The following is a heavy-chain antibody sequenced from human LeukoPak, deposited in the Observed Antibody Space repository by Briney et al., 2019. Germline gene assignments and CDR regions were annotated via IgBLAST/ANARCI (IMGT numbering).Heavy chain of an antibody. CDR2: INPNSGGT. J-gene: IGHJ4*02. D-gene: IGHD6-19*01. CDR1: GYTFTGYY. V-gene: IGHV1-2*02. Sequence: ASVKVSCKASGYTFTGYYMHWVRQAPGQGLEWMGWINPNSGGTNYAQKFQGRVTMTRDTSTSTVYMELSSLRSEDTAVYYCARASSQWLVPDWGQGTLVTVSS. CDR3: ARASSQWLVPD.